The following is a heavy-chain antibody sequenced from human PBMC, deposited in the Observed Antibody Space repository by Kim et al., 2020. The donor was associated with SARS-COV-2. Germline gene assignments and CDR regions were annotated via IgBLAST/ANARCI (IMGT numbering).Heavy chain of an antibody. V-gene: IGHV3-30*02. J-gene: IGHJ6*02. CDR3: AKDGDDQADYSNYYYGMDV. D-gene: IGHD4-4*01. Sequence: GRFTISRDNSKNTLYLQMNSLRAEDTAVYYCAKDGDDQADYSNYYYGMDVWGQGTTVTVSS.